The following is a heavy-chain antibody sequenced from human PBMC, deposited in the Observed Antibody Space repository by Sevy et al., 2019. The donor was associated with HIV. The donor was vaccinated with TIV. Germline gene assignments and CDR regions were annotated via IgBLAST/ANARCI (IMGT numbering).Heavy chain of an antibody. CDR2: ISNSGTTI. Sequence: GGSLRLSCAASGFTFGIEMNWVRKAPGKGLEWVSYISNSGTTISYSDSVRGRFSISRDNARNSLYLQMNSLRAEDTAVYYCARDLPPSATTVAHFDYWGQGTLVTVSS. J-gene: IGHJ4*02. CDR1: GFTFGIE. CDR3: ARDLPPSATTVAHFDY. V-gene: IGHV3-48*03. D-gene: IGHD4-17*01.